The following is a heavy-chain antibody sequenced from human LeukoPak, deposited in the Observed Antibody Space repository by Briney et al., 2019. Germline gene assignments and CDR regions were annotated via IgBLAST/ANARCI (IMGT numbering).Heavy chain of an antibody. CDR1: GFTFSSYG. V-gene: IGHV3-23*01. J-gene: IGHJ4*02. D-gene: IGHD2-2*01. CDR2: ISGSGRDT. CDR3: AKAGAVCSSTSCYANY. Sequence: PGGSLRLSCAASGFTFSSYGMHWVRQAPGKGLEWVSAISGSGRDTYYTDSVKGRFTISRDNSKNTLYLQMHSLRAEDTAVYYCAKAGAVCSSTSCYANYWGQGTLVAVSS.